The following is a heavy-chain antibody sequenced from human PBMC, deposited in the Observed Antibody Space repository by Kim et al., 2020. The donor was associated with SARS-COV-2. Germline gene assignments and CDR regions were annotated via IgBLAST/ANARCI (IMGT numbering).Heavy chain of an antibody. CDR2: IGGSGVAT. CDR1: GFTFNHYT. J-gene: IGHJ4*02. D-gene: IGHD2-15*01. Sequence: GGSLRLSCAASGFTFNHYTMTWVRQAPGKGLEWVSGIGGSGVATTYADSVKGRFTISRDNSKNTLFLQMDSLRAEDTAVYFCARSPSRIYYLDYWGQGTRVSVSS. CDR3: ARSPSRIYYLDY. V-gene: IGHV3-23*01.